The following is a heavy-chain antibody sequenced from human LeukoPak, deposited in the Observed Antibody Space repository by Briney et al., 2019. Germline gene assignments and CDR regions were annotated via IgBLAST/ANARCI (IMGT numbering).Heavy chain of an antibody. CDR2: IYYSGST. V-gene: IGHV4-39*07. D-gene: IGHD5-18*01. J-gene: IGHJ4*02. CDR1: GGSISSNNYY. Sequence: SETLSLTCTVSGGSISSNNYYWGWIRQPPGKGLEWIGSIYYSGSTYYNPSLKSRVTISVDTSKNQFSLKLSSVTAADTAVYYCARDLRGYSYGPPGYWGQGTLVTVSS. CDR3: ARDLRGYSYGPPGY.